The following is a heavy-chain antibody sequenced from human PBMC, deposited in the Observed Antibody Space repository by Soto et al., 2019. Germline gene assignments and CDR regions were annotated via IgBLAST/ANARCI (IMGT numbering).Heavy chain of an antibody. CDR1: GGSISGYY. D-gene: IGHD1-1*01. CDR3: ARHSNEYRKPLAY. Sequence: SETLSLTCTVSGGSISGYYWSWIRQPPGKGLEWIAYIYYSGSTNSNPSLKSRVTISVDTSKNQFSLKLSSVTAADTAVYYCARHSNEYRKPLAYWGQGTLVTVSS. V-gene: IGHV4-59*08. J-gene: IGHJ4*02. CDR2: IYYSGST.